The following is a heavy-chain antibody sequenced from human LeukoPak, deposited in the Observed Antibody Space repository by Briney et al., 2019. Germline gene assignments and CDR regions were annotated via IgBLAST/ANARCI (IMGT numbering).Heavy chain of an antibody. CDR1: GYTFTAFY. CDR3: ARTPHSSGWYYYYGMDV. J-gene: IGHJ6*02. V-gene: IGHV1-2*02. Sequence: ASVKASCKASGYTFTAFYIHWVRQTPGQGLEWMGWINPNSGGTNFAQKFQGRVTMTTDTSTSTAYMELRSLRSDDTAVYYCARTPHSSGWYYYYGMDVWGQGTPVTVSS. CDR2: INPNSGGT. D-gene: IGHD6-19*01.